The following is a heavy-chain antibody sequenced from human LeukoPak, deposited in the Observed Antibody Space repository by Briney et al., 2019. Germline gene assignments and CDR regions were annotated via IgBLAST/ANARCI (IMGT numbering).Heavy chain of an antibody. V-gene: IGHV3-23*01. CDR2: ISGSGGST. Sequence: PGGSLRLSCAASGFTFSSYAMSWVRQAPGKGLGWVSAISGSGGSTYYADSVKGRFTISRDNSKNTLYLQMNSLRAEDTAVYYCAKDSNGYDYFDYWGQGTLVTVSS. CDR1: GFTFSSYA. CDR3: AKDSNGYDYFDY. D-gene: IGHD5-12*01. J-gene: IGHJ4*02.